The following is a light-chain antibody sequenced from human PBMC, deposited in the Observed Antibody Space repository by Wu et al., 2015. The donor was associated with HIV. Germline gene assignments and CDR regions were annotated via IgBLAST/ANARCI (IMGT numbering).Light chain of an antibody. CDR1: QSISSN. J-gene: IGKJ2*03. CDR2: GAS. V-gene: IGKV3-20*01. Sequence: EIVMTQSPATLSVSPGERATLSCRASQSISSNLAWYQQKPGQPPRLLIYGASSRATGIPDKFSGGVSGTDFTLTISRLEPEDFAVYFCQQYVASGYSFGQGTKLEIK. CDR3: QQYVASGYS.